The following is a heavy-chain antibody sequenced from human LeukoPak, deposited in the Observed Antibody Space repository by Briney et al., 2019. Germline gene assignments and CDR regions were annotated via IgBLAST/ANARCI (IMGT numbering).Heavy chain of an antibody. J-gene: IGHJ6*02. CDR1: GYTFTSYY. V-gene: IGHV1-46*01. CDR3: ARAGLKGHQLLYRPGYYYYGMDV. D-gene: IGHD2-2*02. Sequence: ASVTVSCTASGYTFTSYYMHWVRQAPGQGLEWMGIINPSGGSTSYAQKFQGRVTMTRDTSTSTVYMELSSLRSEDTAVYYCARAGLKGHQLLYRPGYYYYGMDVWGQGTTVTVSS. CDR2: INPSGGST.